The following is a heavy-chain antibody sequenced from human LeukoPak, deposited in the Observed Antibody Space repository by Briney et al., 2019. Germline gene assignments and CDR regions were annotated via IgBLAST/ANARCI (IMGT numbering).Heavy chain of an antibody. V-gene: IGHV1-18*01. CDR3: ARGGFTVVRGALDC. D-gene: IGHD3-10*01. CDR1: GGTFSSYA. CDR2: ISAYNGNT. J-gene: IGHJ4*02. Sequence: AASVKVSCKASGGTFSSYAISWVRQAPGQGLEWMGWISAYNGNTNYAQKVQGRVTMTTDTFTSTAYMELRSLRSDDTAVYFCARGGFTVVRGALDCWGQGTLVTVSS.